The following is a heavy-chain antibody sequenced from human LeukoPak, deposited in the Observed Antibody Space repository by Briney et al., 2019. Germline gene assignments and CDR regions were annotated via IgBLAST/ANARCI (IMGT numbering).Heavy chain of an antibody. CDR3: ARDLVPGTTGY. V-gene: IGHV4-59*01. J-gene: IGHJ4*02. CDR2: IYYSGST. D-gene: IGHD1-1*01. Sequence: SETLSLTCTVAGGSISSYYWSWIRQPPGKGLEWIGYIYYSGSTNYNPSLKSRVTISVATSKNQCSLKLSSVTAADTAVYYCARDLVPGTTGYWGQGTLVTVSS. CDR1: GGSISSYY.